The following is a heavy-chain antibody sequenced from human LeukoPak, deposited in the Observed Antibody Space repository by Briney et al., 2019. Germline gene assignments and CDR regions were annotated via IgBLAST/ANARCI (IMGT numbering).Heavy chain of an antibody. CDR1: GFTFSSYA. D-gene: IGHD6-19*01. V-gene: IGHV3-23*01. CDR2: ISGSGGTT. J-gene: IGHJ6*02. CDR3: AKSQGSSGWYNYYYGMDV. Sequence: GGSLRLSCAASGFTFSSYAMSWVRQAPGKGLEWVSGISGSGGTTYYADSVQGRFTISRDNSKNTLYLQMNSLRAEDTAVYYCAKSQGSSGWYNYYYGMDVWGQGTTVTVSS.